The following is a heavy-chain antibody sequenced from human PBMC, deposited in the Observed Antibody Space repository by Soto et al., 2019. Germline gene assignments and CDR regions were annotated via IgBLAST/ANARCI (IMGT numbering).Heavy chain of an antibody. Sequence: GGSLRLSCAASGFTFSSYAMSWVRQAPGKGLEWVSAISGSGGSTYYADSVKGRFTISRDNSKNTLYLQMNSLRAEDTAVYYCAKDWRSGSYYRGVGDYYFDYWGQGTLVTVSS. V-gene: IGHV3-23*01. CDR1: GFTFSSYA. CDR2: ISGSGGST. CDR3: AKDWRSGSYYRGVGDYYFDY. J-gene: IGHJ4*02. D-gene: IGHD3-10*01.